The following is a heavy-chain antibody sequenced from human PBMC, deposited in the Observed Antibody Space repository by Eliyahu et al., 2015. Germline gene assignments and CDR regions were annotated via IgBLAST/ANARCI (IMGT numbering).Heavy chain of an antibody. CDR1: GYTXXGXX. CDR2: INPNXGGT. D-gene: IGHD2-2*01. CDR3: ARDKYQLLSSGNYYYYYGMDV. J-gene: IGHJ6*02. V-gene: IGHV1-2*02. Sequence: QVQLVQSGAEVKKPGASVKVSCKASGYTXXGXXXHXVRQAPGXGLEWMGWINPNXGGTNYAQKFQGRVTMTRDTSISTAYMELSRLRSDDTAVYYCARDKYQLLSSGNYYYYYGMDVWGQGTTVTVSS.